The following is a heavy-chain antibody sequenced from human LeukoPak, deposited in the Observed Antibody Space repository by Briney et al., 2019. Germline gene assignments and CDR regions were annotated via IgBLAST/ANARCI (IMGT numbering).Heavy chain of an antibody. Sequence: GGSLRLSCAASGFTFNSYAMTWVRQAPGKGPEWVSAISDSGGATNCADSVKGRFTVSRDNSRNTLYLQMNSLRAEDTAVYYCAKRSCSGGSCNFDYWGQGTLVTVSS. V-gene: IGHV3-23*01. CDR1: GFTFNSYA. CDR3: AKRSCSGGSCNFDY. CDR2: ISDSGGAT. D-gene: IGHD2-15*01. J-gene: IGHJ4*02.